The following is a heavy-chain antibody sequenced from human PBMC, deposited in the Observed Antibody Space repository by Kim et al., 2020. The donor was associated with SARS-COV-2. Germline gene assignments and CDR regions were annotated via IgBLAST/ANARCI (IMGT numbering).Heavy chain of an antibody. J-gene: IGHJ5*02. D-gene: IGHD5-12*01. Sequence: TYAQDFTGRFVFSLDTSVSTAFLQISSLKTEDTSVYYCARGPTIGYNWFDPWGQGTLVTVSS. V-gene: IGHV7-4-1*02. CDR3: ARGPTIGYNWFDP.